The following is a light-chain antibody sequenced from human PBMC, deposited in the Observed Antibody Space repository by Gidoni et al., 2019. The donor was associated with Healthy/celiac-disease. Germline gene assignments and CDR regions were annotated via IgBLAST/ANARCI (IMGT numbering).Light chain of an antibody. CDR1: QSISSW. CDR2: KAS. CDR3: QQYNSYSGT. Sequence: DIQITHSPSTLSASVGDRVTITCRASQSISSWLAWYQQKPGKAPKLLIYKASSLESGVPSRFSGSGSGTEFTLTISSLQPDDFATYYCQQYNSYSGTFGQGTKVEIK. J-gene: IGKJ1*01. V-gene: IGKV1-5*03.